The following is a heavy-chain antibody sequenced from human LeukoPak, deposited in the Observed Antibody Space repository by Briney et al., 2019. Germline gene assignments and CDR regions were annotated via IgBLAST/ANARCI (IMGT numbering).Heavy chain of an antibody. CDR2: IRCNSGFT. CDR1: GYTFTDYY. V-gene: IGHV1-2*02. J-gene: IGHJ4*02. D-gene: IGHD4-17*01. Sequence: VASVKVSCKASGYTFTDYYLHWVRQAPGQGLEWMGSIRCNSGFTTYLQKFQGRVTMTRDTSIGTAYMDLTRLDSDDTAVYYCARSHDYGYFDFWGQGTLVTVSS. CDR3: ARSHDYGYFDF.